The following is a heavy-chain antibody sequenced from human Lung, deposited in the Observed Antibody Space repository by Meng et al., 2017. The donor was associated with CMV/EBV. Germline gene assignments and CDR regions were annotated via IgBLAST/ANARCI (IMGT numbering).Heavy chain of an antibody. J-gene: IGHJ2*01. CDR1: GFTFSSYW. D-gene: IGHD5-18*01. CDR3: ARDNVDTSMAPFDL. CDR2: INSDGSST. Sequence: GEXXKISCAASGFTFSSYWMHWVRQAPGKGLVWVSRINSDGSSTRYADSVKGRFTISRDNAKNTLYLQMNSLRAEDTAVYYCARDNVDTSMAPFDLWGRG. V-gene: IGHV3-74*01.